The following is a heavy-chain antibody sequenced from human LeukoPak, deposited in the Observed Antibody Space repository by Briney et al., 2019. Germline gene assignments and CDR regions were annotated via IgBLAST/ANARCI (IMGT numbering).Heavy chain of an antibody. CDR2: INHSGST. Sequence: PSETLSLTCAVYGGSFSGYYWSWIRQPPGKGLEWIGEINHSGSTNYNPSLKSRVTISVDTSKNQFSLKLSSVTAADTAVYYCASLMLWAPPRHNYYGSGSYPTDYWGQGTLVTVSS. D-gene: IGHD3-10*01. J-gene: IGHJ4*02. V-gene: IGHV4-34*01. CDR3: ASLMLWAPPRHNYYGSGSYPTDY. CDR1: GGSFSGYY.